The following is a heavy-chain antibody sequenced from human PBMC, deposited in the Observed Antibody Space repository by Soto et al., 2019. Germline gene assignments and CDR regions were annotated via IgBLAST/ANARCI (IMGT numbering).Heavy chain of an antibody. CDR3: ARYSGSFNEYYDILTGPNRHYYYYMDV. CDR2: IYSGGST. D-gene: IGHD3-9*01. V-gene: IGHV3-53*04. J-gene: IGHJ6*03. Sequence: GGSLRLSCAASGFTVSSNYMSWVRQAPGKGLEWVSVIYSGGSTYYADSVKGRFTISRHNSKNTLYLQMNSLRAEDTAVYYCARYSGSFNEYYDILTGPNRHYYYYMDVWGKGTTVTVSS. CDR1: GFTVSSNY.